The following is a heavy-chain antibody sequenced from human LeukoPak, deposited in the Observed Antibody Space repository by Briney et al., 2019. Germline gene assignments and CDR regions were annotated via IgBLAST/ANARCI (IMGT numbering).Heavy chain of an antibody. CDR2: IRSKAYGGTT. Sequence: GESLRLSCTASGFTFAAYAMSWVRQAPGKGLEWVGFIRSKAYGGTTEYAASVKGRFTISRDDSKSIAYLQMNSLKTEDTAVYYCTWGLYYFDYWGQGTLVTVSS. CDR3: TWGLYYFDY. V-gene: IGHV3-49*04. D-gene: IGHD1-26*01. CDR1: GFTFAAYA. J-gene: IGHJ4*02.